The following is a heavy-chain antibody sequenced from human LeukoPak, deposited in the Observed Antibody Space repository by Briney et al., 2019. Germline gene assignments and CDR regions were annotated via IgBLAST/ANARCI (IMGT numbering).Heavy chain of an antibody. CDR3: ASPRWLGSPQHGFDI. CDR2: IYYSGST. Sequence: SETLSLTCTVSGGSISSSSYYWGWVRQPPGKGLGWIGGIYYSGSTYYNPSLKSRVTMSVDTSKNQFSLNLSYVTAADTAVYYCASPRWLGSPQHGFDIWGQGTMVTVSS. J-gene: IGHJ3*02. D-gene: IGHD3-22*01. CDR1: GGSISSSSYY. V-gene: IGHV4-39*07.